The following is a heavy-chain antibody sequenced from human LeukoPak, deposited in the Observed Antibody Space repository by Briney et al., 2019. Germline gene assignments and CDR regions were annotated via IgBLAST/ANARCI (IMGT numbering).Heavy chain of an antibody. V-gene: IGHV4-30-4*01. Sequence: SQTLSLTCTVSGGSISSGDYYWSWIRQPPGKGLEWIGYIYYSGSTYYNPSLKSRVTISVDTSKNQFSLKLSSVTAADTAVYYCARDLTSGYFGQDWGQGTLVTVSS. D-gene: IGHD3-22*01. J-gene: IGHJ4*02. CDR2: IYYSGST. CDR1: GGSISSGDYY. CDR3: ARDLTSGYFGQD.